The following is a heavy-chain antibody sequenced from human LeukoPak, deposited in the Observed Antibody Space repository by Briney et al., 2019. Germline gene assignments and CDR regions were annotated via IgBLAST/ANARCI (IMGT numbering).Heavy chain of an antibody. CDR1: DGSISNYF. Sequence: SETLSLTCTVPDGSISNYFWSWIRQPPGKGLEWIGYIYYTGMTNSNPSLKSRVTISMDTSKNQFSLNLRSVTAADTAIYYCARHGRLVIMSKFSTGIDQWGQGTLVTVSS. V-gene: IGHV4-59*08. CDR3: ARHGRLVIMSKFSTGIDQ. CDR2: IYYTGMT. J-gene: IGHJ4*02. D-gene: IGHD3-9*01.